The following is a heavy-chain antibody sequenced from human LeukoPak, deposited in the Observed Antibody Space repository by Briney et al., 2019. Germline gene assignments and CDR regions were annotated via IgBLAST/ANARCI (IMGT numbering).Heavy chain of an antibody. CDR2: INTNTGNP. Sequence: ASVKVSCKASGYTFTSYAMNWVRQAPGQGLEWMGWINTNTGNPTYAQGFTGRFVFSLDTSVSTAYLQISSLKAEDTAVYYCARDQSSGWYHTAFGIDYWGQGTLVTVSS. V-gene: IGHV7-4-1*02. J-gene: IGHJ4*02. CDR3: ARDQSSGWYHTAFGIDY. CDR1: GYTFTSYA. D-gene: IGHD6-19*01.